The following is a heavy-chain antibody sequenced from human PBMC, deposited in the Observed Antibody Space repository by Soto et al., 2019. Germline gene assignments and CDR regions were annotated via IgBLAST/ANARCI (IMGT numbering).Heavy chain of an antibody. V-gene: IGHV3-74*01. Sequence: EVPLVESGGGLVQPGGSLRLSCAASGFTFSSYWMHWVRQAPGKGLVWVSRINSDGSSTSYADSVKGRFTISRDNAKNTLYLQMNSLRAEDTAVYSCAVAVAGPTAIGYWGQGTLVTVSS. D-gene: IGHD6-19*01. J-gene: IGHJ4*02. CDR1: GFTFSSYW. CDR3: AVAVAGPTAIGY. CDR2: INSDGSST.